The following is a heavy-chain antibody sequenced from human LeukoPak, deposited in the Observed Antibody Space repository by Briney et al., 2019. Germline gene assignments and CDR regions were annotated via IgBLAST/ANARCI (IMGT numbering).Heavy chain of an antibody. J-gene: IGHJ4*02. CDR1: GFTFSSHW. Sequence: PGGSLRLSCAASGFTFSSHWMNWVRQAPGKGLERVANIKQGGSEIYYVDSVKGRFTISRDDAKNSLYLQMNSLRDEDTAVYYCARGRGDYWGQGTLVTVSS. CDR3: ARGRGDY. V-gene: IGHV3-7*01. CDR2: IKQGGSEI.